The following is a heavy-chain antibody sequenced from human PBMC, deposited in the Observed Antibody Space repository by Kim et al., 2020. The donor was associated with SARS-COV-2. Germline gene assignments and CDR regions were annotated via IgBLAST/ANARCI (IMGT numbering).Heavy chain of an antibody. CDR1: GYTFTSYG. D-gene: IGHD3-9*01. Sequence: ASVKVSCKASGYTFTSYGISWVRQAPGQGLEWMGWISAYNGNTNYAQKLQGRVTMTTDTSTSTAYMELRSLRSDDTAVYYCAREASYNPYDILTGYYWDYCGQGTLVTVSS. J-gene: IGHJ4*02. V-gene: IGHV1-18*01. CDR3: AREASYNPYDILTGYYWDY. CDR2: ISAYNGNT.